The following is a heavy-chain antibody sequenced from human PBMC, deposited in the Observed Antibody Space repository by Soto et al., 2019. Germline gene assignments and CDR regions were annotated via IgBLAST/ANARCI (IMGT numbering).Heavy chain of an antibody. CDR1: GFTFSDAW. J-gene: IGHJ4*02. V-gene: IGHV3-15*07. CDR3: RVGHYGQ. CDR2: IERKAGGGAT. Sequence: GGPLRLSCAASGFTFSDAWMNWVRQAPGKGLEWVGRIERKAGGGATDYAASVKGRFTISRDDSSNTLYLQMNSLEAEDTAVYFCRVGHYGQWGQGTLVTVSS. D-gene: IGHD4-17*01.